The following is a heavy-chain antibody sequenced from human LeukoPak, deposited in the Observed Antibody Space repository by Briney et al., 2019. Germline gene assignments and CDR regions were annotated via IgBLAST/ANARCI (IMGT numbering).Heavy chain of an antibody. J-gene: IGHJ4*02. CDR1: GYTFSRYW. V-gene: IGHV3-74*01. CDR2: INEDGSST. Sequence: GGSLRLSCAASGYTFSRYWMHWVRQGPGKGLVWVSRINEDGSSTSYAESVRGRFTISRDNAKNTLYLQMNSLRAEDAAVYYCTTHTFGARDSWGQGTLVTVSS. D-gene: IGHD3-10*01. CDR3: TTHTFGARDS.